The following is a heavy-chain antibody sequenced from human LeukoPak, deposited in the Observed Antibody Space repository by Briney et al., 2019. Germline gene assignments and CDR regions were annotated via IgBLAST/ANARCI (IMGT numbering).Heavy chain of an antibody. CDR1: GFTFDDYG. CDR3: ARDSSGWSHDAFDI. V-gene: IGHV3-20*04. J-gene: IGHJ3*02. D-gene: IGHD6-19*01. CDR2: INWNGGST. Sequence: GGSLRLSCAASGFTFDDYGMSWVRQAPGKGLEWVSGINWNGGSTGYADSVKGRFTISRDNAKNSLYLQMNSLRAEDTAVYYCARDSSGWSHDAFDIWGQGTMVTVSS.